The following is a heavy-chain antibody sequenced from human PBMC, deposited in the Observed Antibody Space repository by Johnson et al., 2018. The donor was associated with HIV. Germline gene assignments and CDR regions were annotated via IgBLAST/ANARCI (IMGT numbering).Heavy chain of an antibody. Sequence: QVQLVESGGGVVQPGRSLRLSCAASGFTFSSYAMHWVRQAPGKGLEWVAVISYDGSNKYYADSVKGRVTISRDDSKNTLYLRLNSLRPEDSAVYYCAKAVYVVTTSGAFDIWGQGTRVTVSS. CDR2: ISYDGSNK. D-gene: IGHD3-16*01. CDR3: AKAVYVVTTSGAFDI. J-gene: IGHJ3*02. V-gene: IGHV3-30-3*01. CDR1: GFTFSSYA.